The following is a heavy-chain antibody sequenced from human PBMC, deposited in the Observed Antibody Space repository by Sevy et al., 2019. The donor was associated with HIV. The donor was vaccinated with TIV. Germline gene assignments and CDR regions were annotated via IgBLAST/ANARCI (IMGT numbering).Heavy chain of an antibody. J-gene: IGHJ4*02. CDR3: ARQPAFGSGWYDARYYFDY. CDR1: GGSISSSSYY. V-gene: IGHV4-39*01. CDR2: IYYSGST. Sequence: SETLSLTCTVSGGSISSSSYYWGWIRQPPGKGLEWIGSIYYSGSTYYNPSLKSRVTISLDTSKNQFSLKLSSVTAADTAVYYCARQPAFGSGWYDARYYFDYWGQGTLVTVSS. D-gene: IGHD6-19*01.